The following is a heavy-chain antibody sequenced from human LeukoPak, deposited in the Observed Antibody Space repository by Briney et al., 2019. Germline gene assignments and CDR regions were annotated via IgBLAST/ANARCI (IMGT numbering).Heavy chain of an antibody. CDR2: IKQDGSEK. CDR3: GTTVTTGRRY. D-gene: IGHD4-17*01. V-gene: IGHV3-7*01. J-gene: IGHJ4*02. Sequence: GGSLRLSCAASGFTFSSYWMSWVRQAPGKGLEWVANIKQDGSEKYYVDSVKGRFTISRDNAKNSLYLQLNSLRAEDTAVYYCGTTVTTGRRYWGQGTLVTVSS. CDR1: GFTFSSYW.